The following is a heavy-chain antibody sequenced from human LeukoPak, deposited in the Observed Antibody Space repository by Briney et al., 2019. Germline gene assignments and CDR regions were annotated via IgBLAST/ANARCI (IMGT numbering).Heavy chain of an antibody. V-gene: IGHV3-30*02. CDR2: IRYDGSNK. Sequence: GGSLRLSYAASGFTFSSYGMHWVRQAPGKGLEWVAFIRYDGSNKYYADSVKGRFTISRDNSKNTLYLQMNSLRAEDTAVYYCAKAKYSSSWAFDYWGQGTLVTVSS. D-gene: IGHD6-13*01. J-gene: IGHJ4*02. CDR1: GFTFSSYG. CDR3: AKAKYSSSWAFDY.